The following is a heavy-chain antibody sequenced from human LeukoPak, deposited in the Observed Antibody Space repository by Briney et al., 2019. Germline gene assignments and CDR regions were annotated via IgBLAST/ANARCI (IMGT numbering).Heavy chain of an antibody. D-gene: IGHD6-13*01. CDR1: GYTFTSYY. J-gene: IGHJ6*02. Sequence: ASVKVSCKASGYTFTSYYMHWVRQAPGQGLEWMGIINPSGGSTSYAQKFQGRVTMTRDTSISTAYMELSRLRSDDTAVYYCARDNRGSSWYYYYYGMDVWGQGTTVTVSS. V-gene: IGHV1-46*01. CDR3: ARDNRGSSWYYYYYGMDV. CDR2: INPSGGST.